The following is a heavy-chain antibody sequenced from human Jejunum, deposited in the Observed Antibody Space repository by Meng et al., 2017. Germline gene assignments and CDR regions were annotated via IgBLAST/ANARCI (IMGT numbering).Heavy chain of an antibody. Sequence: QAQRRESGPGLVKPSQTLSLTCTVSGGSFGSGGYYWSWIRQHPERGLEWIGYVYYSGSAYYNPSLKSRVAISVDTSKNQFSLKLTSVTAADTAVYYCASSIAAVVGYYFDYWGQGTLVTVSS. V-gene: IGHV4-31*03. CDR2: VYYSGSA. CDR3: ASSIAAVVGYYFDY. CDR1: GGSFGSGGYY. J-gene: IGHJ4*02. D-gene: IGHD6-13*01.